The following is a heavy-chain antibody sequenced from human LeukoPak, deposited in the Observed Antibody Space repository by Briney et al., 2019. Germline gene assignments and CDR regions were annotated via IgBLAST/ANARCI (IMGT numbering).Heavy chain of an antibody. J-gene: IGHJ4*02. CDR3: ARWSGYDYYFDY. V-gene: IGHV4-30-2*01. D-gene: IGHD5-12*01. Sequence: PSETLSLTCVVSGGSISPYYWSWIRQPPGKGLEWIGYIYHSGSTDYNPSLKSRVTISVDRSKNQFSLKLSSVTAADTAVYYCARWSGYDYYFDYWGQGTLVTVSS. CDR1: GGSISPYY. CDR2: IYHSGST.